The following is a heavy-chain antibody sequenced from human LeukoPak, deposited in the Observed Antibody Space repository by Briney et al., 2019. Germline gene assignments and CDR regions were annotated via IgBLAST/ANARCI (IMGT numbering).Heavy chain of an antibody. J-gene: IGHJ4*02. CDR1: GYTFTDYY. CDR2: ITPKNGGT. V-gene: IGHV1-2*02. D-gene: IGHD7-27*01. Sequence: ASVKVSCKASGYTFTDYYIHWVRQAPGQGLEWMGWITPKNGGTNYAQKFQGRVIMTGDTSITTVYMELSSLRSDDTAVYYCARGDWGSFKSPDSWGQGTLVTVSS. CDR3: ARGDWGSFKSPDS.